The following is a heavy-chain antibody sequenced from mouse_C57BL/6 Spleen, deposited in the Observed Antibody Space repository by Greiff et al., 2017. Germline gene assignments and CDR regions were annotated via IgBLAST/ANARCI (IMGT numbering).Heavy chain of an antibody. Sequence: VQLQQSGAELVRPGTSVKVSCKASGYAFTNYLIEWVKQRPGQGLEWIGVINPGSGGTNYNEKFKGKATLTADKSSSTAYMQLSSLTSEDSAVYFCARSAIYYDYDSWFAYWGQGTLVTVSA. J-gene: IGHJ3*01. D-gene: IGHD2-4*01. CDR2: INPGSGGT. CDR3: ARSAIYYDYDSWFAY. CDR1: GYAFTNYL. V-gene: IGHV1-54*01.